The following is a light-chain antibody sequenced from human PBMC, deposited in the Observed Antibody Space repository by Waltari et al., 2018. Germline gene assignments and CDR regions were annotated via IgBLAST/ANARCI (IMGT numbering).Light chain of an antibody. Sequence: DIVMTQSPDSLTVSLGERATINCKSSQSVLSNSNNKNYLAWYQHKPGQPPTLRIYWASTRESGVPDRFSGSGSGTDFTLTISSLQAEDVAVYYCQQYYGTPYTFGQGTKLEIK. CDR2: WAS. J-gene: IGKJ2*01. CDR1: QSVLSNSNNKNY. CDR3: QQYYGTPYT. V-gene: IGKV4-1*01.